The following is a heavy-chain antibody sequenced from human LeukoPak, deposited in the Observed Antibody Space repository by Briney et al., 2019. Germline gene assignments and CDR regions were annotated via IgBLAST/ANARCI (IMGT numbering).Heavy chain of an antibody. Sequence: ASVKVSCKASGYTFTSYGISRVRQAPGQGLEWMGWVTSYNGDTNYAQKFQGRVTMSTDTSTSTAYMELRSLRFDDTAIYYCAKDWHILTGRNCFDPWGQGTLVTVSS. J-gene: IGHJ5*02. CDR3: AKDWHILTGRNCFDP. D-gene: IGHD3-9*01. CDR1: GYTFTSYG. CDR2: VTSYNGDT. V-gene: IGHV1-18*01.